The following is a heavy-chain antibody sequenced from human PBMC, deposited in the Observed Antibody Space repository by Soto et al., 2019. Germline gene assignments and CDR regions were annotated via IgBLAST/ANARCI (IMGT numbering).Heavy chain of an antibody. CDR3: AREGLELRFFEWFSRGAPLDP. V-gene: IGHV1-46*01. Sequence: QVQLVQSGAEVKKPGASVKVSCKASGYTFTSYYMHWVRQAPGQGLEWMGIINPSGGSTSYAQKFPGRGTMTQGTSPRTVYKELSSLGSEDTGVYYCAREGLELRFFEWFSRGAPLDPWGQGTLVTVSS. CDR1: GYTFTSYY. CDR2: INPSGGST. J-gene: IGHJ5*02. D-gene: IGHD3-3*01.